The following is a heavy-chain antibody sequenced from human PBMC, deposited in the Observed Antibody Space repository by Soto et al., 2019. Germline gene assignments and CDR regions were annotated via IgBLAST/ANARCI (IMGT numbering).Heavy chain of an antibody. Sequence: SETLSLTCTVSGGSVSSGSYYWSWIRQPPGKGLEWIGYIYYSGSTNYNPSLKSRVTISVDTSKNQFSLKLSSVTAADTAVYYCARAAYYYDSSGYHDDYWGQGTLVTVSS. CDR2: IYYSGST. V-gene: IGHV4-61*01. CDR3: ARAAYYYDSSGYHDDY. CDR1: GGSVSSGSYY. J-gene: IGHJ4*02. D-gene: IGHD3-22*01.